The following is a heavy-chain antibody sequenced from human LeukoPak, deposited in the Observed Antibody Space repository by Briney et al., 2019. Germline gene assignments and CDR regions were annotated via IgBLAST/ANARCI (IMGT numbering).Heavy chain of an antibody. D-gene: IGHD1-26*01. J-gene: IGHJ5*02. Sequence: SETLSLTCGVSGGSITTTNFWRWVRQPPGGGLEWIGEISLRGRTQYNPSLKSRVNISIDESKNHLYLGLASVTAADTAVYYCSRESGPYCPFGHWGQGTLVAVTS. CDR1: GGSITTTNF. CDR3: SRESGPYCPFGH. V-gene: IGHV4-4*02. CDR2: ISLRGRT.